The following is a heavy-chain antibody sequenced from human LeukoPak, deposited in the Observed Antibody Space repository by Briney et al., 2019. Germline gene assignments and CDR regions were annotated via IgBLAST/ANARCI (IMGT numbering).Heavy chain of an antibody. V-gene: IGHV5-51*01. CDR1: GYSFSNYW. J-gene: IGHJ4*02. CDR3: GRQTGDKGIDY. Sequence: GESLKISCKGSGYSFSNYWIGWVRQMPGKGLEWMGIINPGDSDTRYSPSFQGQVTISADKSINTAYLQWSSLRASDTAIYYCGRQTGDKGIDYWGQGTLVTVSS. D-gene: IGHD7-27*01. CDR2: INPGDSDT.